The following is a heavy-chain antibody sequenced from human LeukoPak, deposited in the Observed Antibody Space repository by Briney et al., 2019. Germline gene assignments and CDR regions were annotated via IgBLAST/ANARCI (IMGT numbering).Heavy chain of an antibody. CDR1: GCSFTNYW. CDR2: TYPADSDT. D-gene: IGHD6-19*01. Sequence: GESLKISCKASGCSFTNYWIGWVRQMPGKGLEWMGITYPADSDTRYSQSFQGQVTISADKSIDTAYLQWSSLKASDTAIYYCARHKGFSSAWYADYWGQGTLVTVAS. CDR3: ARHKGFSSAWYADY. J-gene: IGHJ4*02. V-gene: IGHV5-51*01.